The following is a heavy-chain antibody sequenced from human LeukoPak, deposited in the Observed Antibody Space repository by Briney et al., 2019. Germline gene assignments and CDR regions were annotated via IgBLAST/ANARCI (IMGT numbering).Heavy chain of an antibody. CDR2: INHSGST. CDR3: AREERRGYSYGYSY. V-gene: IGHV4-34*01. CDR1: GGSFSGYY. D-gene: IGHD5-18*01. Sequence: SSETLSLTCAVYGGSFSGYYWSWIRQPPGKGLEWIGEINHSGSTNYNPSLKSRVTISVDTSKNQFSLKLSSVTAADTAVYYCAREERRGYSYGYSYWGQGTLVTVSS. J-gene: IGHJ4*02.